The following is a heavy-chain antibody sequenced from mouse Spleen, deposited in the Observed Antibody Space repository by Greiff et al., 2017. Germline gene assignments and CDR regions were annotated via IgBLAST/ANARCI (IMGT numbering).Heavy chain of an antibody. CDR3: ARHEGRGLRRTEYYFDY. V-gene: IGHV1-62-2*01. Sequence: QVQLQQSGAELVKPGASVKLSCKASGYTFTEYTIHWVKQRSGQGLEWIGWFYPGSGSIKYNEKFKDKATLTADKSSSTVYMELSRLTSEDSAVYFCARHEGRGLRRTEYYFDYWGQGTTLTVSS. D-gene: IGHD2-2*01. CDR1: GYTFTEYT. J-gene: IGHJ2*01. CDR2: FYPGSGSI.